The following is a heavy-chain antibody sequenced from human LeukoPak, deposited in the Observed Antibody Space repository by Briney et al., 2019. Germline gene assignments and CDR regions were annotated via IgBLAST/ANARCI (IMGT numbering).Heavy chain of an antibody. CDR3: ARLRDGVWGSYRPEVFYYGMDV. D-gene: IGHD3-16*02. CDR1: GYSFTSYW. V-gene: IGHV5-51*01. Sequence: GESLKISCKGSGYSFTSYWIGWVRQMPGKGLEWMGIIYPGDSDTRYSPSFQGQVTISADKSISTAYLQWSSLKASDTAMYYCARLRDGVWGSYRPEVFYYGMDVWGQGTTVTVSS. CDR2: IYPGDSDT. J-gene: IGHJ6*02.